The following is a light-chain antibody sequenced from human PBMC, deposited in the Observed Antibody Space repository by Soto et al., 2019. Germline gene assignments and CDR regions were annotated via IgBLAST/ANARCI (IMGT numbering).Light chain of an antibody. Sequence: AIQMTQSPSSLSASVGDRVTITCRASQGIRNDLGWYQQKPGKAPKLLIYAASTLQSGVPSSFSGSGYGTDFTLTISSLQPEDFATYYCLQDYNYPWTFGQGTKVEIK. V-gene: IGKV1-6*01. CDR3: LQDYNYPWT. CDR2: AAS. J-gene: IGKJ1*01. CDR1: QGIRND.